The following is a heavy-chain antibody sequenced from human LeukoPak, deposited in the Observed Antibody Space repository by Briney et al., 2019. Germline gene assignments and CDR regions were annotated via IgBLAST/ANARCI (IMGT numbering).Heavy chain of an antibody. CDR3: ARGSYYYGMDV. CDR2: IYYSGST. Sequence: SETLSLTCTVSGGSISSSYWSWIRQPPRQELEWIGYIYYSGSTTYNPSLKSQVTISVDTSKNQFSLKLSSVTAADTAVYYRARGSYYYGMDVWGQGTTVTVSS. CDR1: GGSISSSY. J-gene: IGHJ6*02. V-gene: IGHV4-59*08.